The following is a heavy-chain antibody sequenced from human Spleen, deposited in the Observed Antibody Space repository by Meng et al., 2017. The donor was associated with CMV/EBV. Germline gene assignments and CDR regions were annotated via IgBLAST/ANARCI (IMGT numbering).Heavy chain of an antibody. D-gene: IGHD3-10*01. CDR1: GYTFTSYY. CDR2: INPSGGST. V-gene: IGHV1-46*01. Sequence: QVQVVQSGAEVKKPGDSVKVSCKASGYTFTSYYMHWVRQAPGQGLEWMGIINPSGGSTSYAQKFQGRVTMTRDTSTSTVYMELSSLRSEDTAVYYCARDRRFGELLGYWGQGTLVTVSS. J-gene: IGHJ4*02. CDR3: ARDRRFGELLGY.